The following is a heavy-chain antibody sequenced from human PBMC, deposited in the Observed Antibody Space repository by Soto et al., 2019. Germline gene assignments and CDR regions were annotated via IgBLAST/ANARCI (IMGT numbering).Heavy chain of an antibody. J-gene: IGHJ6*02. Sequence: QVQLAESGGGVVQPGRSLRLSCAASGFTFSNHGIQWVRQAPGKGLEWVATIWYDGSNKYYADSVKGRFTISRDNSKNTVYLQMNSLRAEDSAVYYCARDRYSNPTTGMDVWGQGTTVTVSS. V-gene: IGHV3-33*01. D-gene: IGHD4-4*01. CDR3: ARDRYSNPTTGMDV. CDR2: IWYDGSNK. CDR1: GFTFSNHG.